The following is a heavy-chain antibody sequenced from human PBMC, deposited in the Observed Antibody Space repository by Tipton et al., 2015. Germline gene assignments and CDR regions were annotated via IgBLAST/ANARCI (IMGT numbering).Heavy chain of an antibody. CDR1: GGSVSSGSYY. CDR2: IYYSGST. J-gene: IGHJ5*02. V-gene: IGHV4-61*01. Sequence: TLSLTCTVSGGSVSSGSYYWSWIRQPPGKGLEWIGYIYYSGSTNYNPSLKSRATISVDTSTNQFSLKLSSVTAAATAVYYCAREPYASGPTLPDPWGQGTLFPASS. D-gene: IGHD2-8*01. CDR3: AREPYASGPTLPDP.